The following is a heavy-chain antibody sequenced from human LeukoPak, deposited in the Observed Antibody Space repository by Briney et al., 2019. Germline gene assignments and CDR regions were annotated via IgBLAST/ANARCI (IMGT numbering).Heavy chain of an antibody. CDR1: GFSFSDYY. Sequence: GGSLRLSCAASGFSFSDYYMSWIRQAPGRGLEWVSFISGSGSTTYADSVKGRFTISRDNAKNSLYLEMNSLRSEDTAVYYCAFPVGEPDYWGPGALVTVSS. J-gene: IGHJ4*02. D-gene: IGHD1-14*01. V-gene: IGHV3-11*04. CDR2: ISGSGSTT. CDR3: AFPVGEPDY.